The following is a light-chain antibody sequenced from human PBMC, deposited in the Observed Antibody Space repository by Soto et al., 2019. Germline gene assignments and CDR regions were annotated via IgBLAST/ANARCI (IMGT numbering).Light chain of an antibody. CDR3: QQYNTFT. CDR2: KAS. CDR1: QSISDW. V-gene: IGKV1-5*03. J-gene: IGKJ3*01. Sequence: DIQMTQSPSTLSASVGDRVTITCRASQSISDWLAWYQQKPGKAPKILIYKASSLESGVPSRFSGSGSGTEFTLTISSLQPDDFATYYCQQYNTFTFGPGTKVDIK.